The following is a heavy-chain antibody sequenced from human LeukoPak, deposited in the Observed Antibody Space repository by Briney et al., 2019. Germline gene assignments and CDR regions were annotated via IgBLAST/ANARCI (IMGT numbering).Heavy chain of an antibody. Sequence: PGGSPRLSCAASGFTFSSYAMSWVRQAPGKGLEWVAVISYDGSNKYYADSVKGRFTISRDNSKNTLYLQMNSLRAEDTAVYYCAKGQPLGPVGYCSSTSCQGIDYWGQGTLVTVSS. J-gene: IGHJ4*02. CDR3: AKGQPLGPVGYCSSTSCQGIDY. CDR2: ISYDGSNK. V-gene: IGHV3-30-3*01. CDR1: GFTFSSYA. D-gene: IGHD2-2*01.